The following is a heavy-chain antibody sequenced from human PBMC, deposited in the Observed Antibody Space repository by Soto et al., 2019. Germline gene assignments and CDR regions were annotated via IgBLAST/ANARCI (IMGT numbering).Heavy chain of an antibody. CDR1: GGSISSSSYY. D-gene: IGHD6-19*01. V-gene: IGHV4-39*01. Sequence: NPSETLSLTCTVSGGSISSSSYYWGWIRQPPGKGLEWIGSIYYSGSTYYNPSLKSRVTISVDTSKNQFSLKLSSVTAADTAVYYCARRQGSGWLYYFDYWGQGTLVTVSS. CDR3: ARRQGSGWLYYFDY. J-gene: IGHJ4*02. CDR2: IYYSGST.